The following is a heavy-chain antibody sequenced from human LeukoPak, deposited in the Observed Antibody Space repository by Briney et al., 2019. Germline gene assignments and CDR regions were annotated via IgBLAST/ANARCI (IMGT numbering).Heavy chain of an antibody. CDR1: GFTVSSNY. J-gene: IGHJ4*02. CDR2: IYSGGST. CDR3: ARADVRSNLHYDILTGFDY. Sequence: GGSLRLSCAASGFTVSSNYMGWVRQAPGKGLEWVSVIYSGGSTYYADSVKGRFTISRHNSKNTLYLQMNSLRAEDTAVYYCARADVRSNLHYDILTGFDYWGQGTLVTVSS. V-gene: IGHV3-53*04. D-gene: IGHD3-9*01.